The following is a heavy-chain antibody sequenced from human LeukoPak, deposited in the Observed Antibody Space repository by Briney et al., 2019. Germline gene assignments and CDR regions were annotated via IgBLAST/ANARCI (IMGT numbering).Heavy chain of an antibody. J-gene: IGHJ5*02. V-gene: IGHV5-51*01. CDR2: IYPGDSDT. D-gene: IGHD3-16*02. CDR1: GYSFTSYW. Sequence: GESLKISCKGSGYSFTSYWIGWVRQMPGKGLEWMGIIYPGDSDTRYSPSFQGQVTISADKSISTAYLQWSSLRASDTAIYYCARRGGWVSLRYNWFDPWGQGTLVTVSS. CDR3: ARRGGWVSLRYNWFDP.